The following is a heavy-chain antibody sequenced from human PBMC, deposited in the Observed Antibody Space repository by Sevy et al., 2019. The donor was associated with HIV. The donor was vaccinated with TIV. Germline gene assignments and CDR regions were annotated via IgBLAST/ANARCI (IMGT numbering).Heavy chain of an antibody. CDR1: GFTFSDYY. Sequence: GGSLRLSCAASGFTFSDYYMSWIRQAPGKGLEWVSYISGSGYTIYYADSVKGRFTISRDNAKNSLYLQMNSLRAEYTAVYYCASQVVAATFDYWGQGTLVTVSS. V-gene: IGHV3-11*01. CDR3: ASQVVAATFDY. D-gene: IGHD2-15*01. CDR2: ISGSGYTI. J-gene: IGHJ4*02.